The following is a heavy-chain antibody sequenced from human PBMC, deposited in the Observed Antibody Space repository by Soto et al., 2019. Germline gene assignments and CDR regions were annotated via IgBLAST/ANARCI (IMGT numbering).Heavy chain of an antibody. CDR1: GYSFTIYC. CDR2: IYPGDSDT. D-gene: IGHD2-2*01. Sequence: PGESLKISGKGSGYSFTIYCIGWVLQMPGKGLEWMGIIYPGDSDTRYSPSFQGQVTISADKSISTAYLQWSSLKASDTAMYYCARVACSSTSCHYYYGMDVWGQGTTVTVSS. CDR3: ARVACSSTSCHYYYGMDV. J-gene: IGHJ6*02. V-gene: IGHV5-51*01.